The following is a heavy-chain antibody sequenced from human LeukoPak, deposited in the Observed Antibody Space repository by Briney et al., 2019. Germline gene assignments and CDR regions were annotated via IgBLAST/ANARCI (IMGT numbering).Heavy chain of an antibody. CDR2: IIPIFGTA. J-gene: IGHJ4*02. CDR3: ARGPYTNGLGYCSSTSCYTQFDY. D-gene: IGHD2-2*02. Sequence: SVKVSCKASGGTLSSYAISWVRQAPGQGLEWMGGIIPIFGTANYAQKFQGRVTITADESTSTAYMELSSLRSEDTAVYYCARGPYTNGLGYCSSTSCYTQFDYWGQGTLVTVSS. V-gene: IGHV1-69*13. CDR1: GGTLSSYA.